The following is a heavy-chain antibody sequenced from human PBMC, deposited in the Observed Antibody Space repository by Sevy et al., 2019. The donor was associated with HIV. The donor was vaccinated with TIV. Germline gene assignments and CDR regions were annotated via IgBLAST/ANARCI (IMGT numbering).Heavy chain of an antibody. CDR3: ARVGGGVVGFDY. D-gene: IGHD3-16*01. CDR1: GGSISSGGYY. V-gene: IGHV4-31*03. Sequence: SETLSLTCTVSGGSISSGGYYWSWIRQHPGKGLEWIGYIYYSGSTYYNPSLKSRVTISVDTSKNQFSLKLSSVTAADTAVYYWARVGGGVVGFDYWGQGTLVTVSS. CDR2: IYYSGST. J-gene: IGHJ4*02.